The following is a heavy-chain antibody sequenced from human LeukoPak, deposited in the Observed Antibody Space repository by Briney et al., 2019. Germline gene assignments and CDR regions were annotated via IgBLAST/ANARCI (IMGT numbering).Heavy chain of an antibody. Sequence: ASVKVSCKASGYTFTGYYMHWVRQAPGQGLEWMGWISAYNGNTNYAQKLQGRVTMTTDTSTSTAYMELRSLRSDDTAVYYCARVGYGSPDQGQLPFDYWGQGTLVTVSS. J-gene: IGHJ4*02. V-gene: IGHV1-18*04. CDR1: GYTFTGYY. D-gene: IGHD5-24*01. CDR3: ARVGYGSPDQGQLPFDY. CDR2: ISAYNGNT.